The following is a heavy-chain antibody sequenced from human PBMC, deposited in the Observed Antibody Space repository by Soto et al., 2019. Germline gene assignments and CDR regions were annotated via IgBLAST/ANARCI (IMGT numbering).Heavy chain of an antibody. CDR3: AAFAEMSTTGGFDY. CDR2: IFYTGNT. J-gene: IGHJ4*02. Sequence: QVQLQESGPGLVKPSETLSLTCTVSGGSISSYYWSWIRQPPGKGLEWIGNIFYTGNTNYNPSLKSRVNISVDTSRKQFSLKLSSVTAADTAVYYCAAFAEMSTTGGFDYWGQGTLVTVSS. CDR1: GGSISSYY. V-gene: IGHV4-59*01. D-gene: IGHD1-1*01.